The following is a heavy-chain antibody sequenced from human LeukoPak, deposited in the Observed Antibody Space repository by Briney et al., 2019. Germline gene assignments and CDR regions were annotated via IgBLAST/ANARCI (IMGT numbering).Heavy chain of an antibody. J-gene: IGHJ4*02. D-gene: IGHD3-16*02. CDR3: ARLFLRLGELSPIGY. CDR2: IYRSGST. CDR1: GYSISSGYY. Sequence: KSSETLSLTCAVSGYSISSGYYWGWIRPPPGKGLEWIGSIYRSGSTYYSPSLKSRVTISVDTSKNQFSLKLSSVTAADTAVYYCARLFLRLGELSPIGYWGQGTLVTVSS. V-gene: IGHV4-38-2*01.